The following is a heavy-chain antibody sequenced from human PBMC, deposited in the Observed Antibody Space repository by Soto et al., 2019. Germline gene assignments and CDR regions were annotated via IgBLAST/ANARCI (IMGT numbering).Heavy chain of an antibody. CDR1: GGTFSSYA. J-gene: IGHJ6*02. Sequence: GASVKVSCKASGGTFSSYAISWVRQAPGQGLEWMGGIIPIFGTANYAQKFQGRVTITADESTSTAYMELSSLSSEDTAVYYCARVGTAMVSGMDVWGQGTTVTVSS. V-gene: IGHV1-69*13. CDR2: IIPIFGTA. D-gene: IGHD5-18*01. CDR3: ARVGTAMVSGMDV.